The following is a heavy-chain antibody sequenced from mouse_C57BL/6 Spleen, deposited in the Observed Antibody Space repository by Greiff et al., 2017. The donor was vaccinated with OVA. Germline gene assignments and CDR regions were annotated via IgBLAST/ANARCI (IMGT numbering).Heavy chain of an antibody. CDR1: GFTFSSYT. J-gene: IGHJ2*01. D-gene: IGHD1-1*01. CDR3: ARVYYGSSYYFDY. V-gene: IGHV5-9*04. CDR2: ISGGGGNT. Sequence: DVQLVESGGGLVKPGGSLKLSCAASGFTFSSYTMSWVRQTPEKRLEWVATISGGGGNTYYPDSVKGRFTISRDNAKNTLYLQMSSLRSEDTAVYYCARVYYGSSYYFDYWGQGTTLTVSS.